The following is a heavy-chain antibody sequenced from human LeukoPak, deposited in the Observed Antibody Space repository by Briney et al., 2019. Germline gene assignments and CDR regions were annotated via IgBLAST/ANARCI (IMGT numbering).Heavy chain of an antibody. J-gene: IGHJ4*02. Sequence: SETLSLTCAVYGGSFSGYYWSWIRQPPGKGLEWIGEINHSGSTNYNPSLKSRVTISVDTSKTQFSLKLSSVTAADTAVYYCARVKGVVTAILDYWGQGTLVTVSS. CDR1: GGSFSGYY. CDR3: ARVKGVVTAILDY. D-gene: IGHD2-21*02. CDR2: INHSGST. V-gene: IGHV4-34*01.